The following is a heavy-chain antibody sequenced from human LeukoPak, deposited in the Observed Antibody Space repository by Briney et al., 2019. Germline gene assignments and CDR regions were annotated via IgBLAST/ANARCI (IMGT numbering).Heavy chain of an antibody. V-gene: IGHV3-23*01. CDR3: AKDYEPLVGVHRWGDWFDP. CDR1: GFTFSTYA. J-gene: IGHJ5*02. CDR2: ISGTGGST. D-gene: IGHD1-26*01. Sequence: SGGSLRLSCAASGFTFSTYAMTWVRQAPGKGLECVSLISGTGGSTYYADSVKGRFTISRDNSKNTLYLQMNSLRAEDTAVYYCAKDYEPLVGVHRWGDWFDPWGQGTLVTVSS.